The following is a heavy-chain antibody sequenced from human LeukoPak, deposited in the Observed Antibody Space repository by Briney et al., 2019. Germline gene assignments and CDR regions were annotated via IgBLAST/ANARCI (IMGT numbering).Heavy chain of an antibody. CDR3: ARVVRGVGARPYYFDY. Sequence: GGSLRLSCTASGFTFSSYSLNWVRQAPGKGLEWVSSVSTGSNYIYYADSVKGRFTISRDNDKNSLYLQMNSLRVEDTAVYYCARVVRGVGARPYYFDYWGQGTLVTVSS. J-gene: IGHJ4*02. CDR2: VSTGSNYI. CDR1: GFTFSSYS. V-gene: IGHV3-21*01. D-gene: IGHD3-10*02.